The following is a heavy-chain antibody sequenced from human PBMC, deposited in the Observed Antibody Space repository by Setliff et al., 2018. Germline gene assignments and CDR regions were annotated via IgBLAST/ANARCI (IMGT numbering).Heavy chain of an antibody. D-gene: IGHD3-22*01. Sequence: SVKVSCKASGGTFSSYGISWVRQAPGQGLEWMGGAIPVFGTTDYAQKFQGRVTIMTDESTSTAYMELSSLTSEDTAVYYCARGPQKFYSDTSGYYYDALYYYYMDVWGKGTTVTVS. CDR2: AIPVFGTT. CDR3: ARGPQKFYSDTSGYYYDALYYYYMDV. CDR1: GGTFSSYG. J-gene: IGHJ6*03. V-gene: IGHV1-69*05.